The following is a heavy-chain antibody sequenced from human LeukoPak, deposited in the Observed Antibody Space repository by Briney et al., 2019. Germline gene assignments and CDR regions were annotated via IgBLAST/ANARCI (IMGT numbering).Heavy chain of an antibody. CDR1: GFTFSSYG. J-gene: IGHJ4*02. CDR3: AKDAYGSGSTQDY. Sequence: GGSLRLSCAASGFTFSSYGMHWVREAPGKGREWVSFIRYGGSNKYYADSVKGRFTISRDNSKNTLYLQMNSLRAEDTAVYYCAKDAYGSGSTQDYWGQGTLVTVSS. D-gene: IGHD3-10*01. V-gene: IGHV3-30*02. CDR2: IRYGGSNK.